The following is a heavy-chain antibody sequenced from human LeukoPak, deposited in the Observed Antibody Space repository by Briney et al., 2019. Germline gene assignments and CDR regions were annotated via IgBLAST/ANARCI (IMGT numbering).Heavy chain of an antibody. D-gene: IGHD5-18*01. Sequence: ASVKVSCEASGYTFTSYGISWVRQAPGQGLEWMGWISAYNGNTNYAQKLQGRVTMTTDTSTSTAYMELRSLRAEDTAVYYCAKVRDTAMETAAFDIWGQGTMVTVPS. V-gene: IGHV1-18*01. CDR2: ISAYNGNT. CDR3: AKVRDTAMETAAFDI. CDR1: GYTFTSYG. J-gene: IGHJ3*02.